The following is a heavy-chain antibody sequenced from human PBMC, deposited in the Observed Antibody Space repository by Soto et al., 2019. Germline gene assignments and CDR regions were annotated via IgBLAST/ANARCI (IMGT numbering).Heavy chain of an antibody. V-gene: IGHV1-69*02. CDR3: GERYCSSTRCFRSDYYYYMDV. CDR2: IIPILGIA. D-gene: IGHD2-2*01. CDR1: GGTFSSYT. Sequence: QVQLVQSGAEVQKPGSSVKVSCKASGGTFSSYTISWVRQAPGQGLEWMGRIIPILGIANYAQKLQGRVTITADKSTSTAYMELRSLRSEDTAVYYCGERYCSSTRCFRSDYYYYMDVWGKGTTVTVSS. J-gene: IGHJ6*03.